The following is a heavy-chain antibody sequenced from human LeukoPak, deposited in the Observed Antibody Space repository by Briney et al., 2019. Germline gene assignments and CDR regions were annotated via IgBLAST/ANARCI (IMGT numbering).Heavy chain of an antibody. J-gene: IGHJ6*04. CDR1: GFTFSSYA. D-gene: IGHD2-2*01. CDR2: ISGSGGNT. V-gene: IGHV3-23*01. Sequence: GSLRLSCAASGFTFSSYAMSWVRQAPVKGLEWVSGISGSGGNTYYADSVKGRFTISRDNSKNTLYLQMNSLRAEDTAVYYCAKTLGYCSSTSCVRGGMDVWGKGTTVTVSS. CDR3: AKTLGYCSSTSCVRGGMDV.